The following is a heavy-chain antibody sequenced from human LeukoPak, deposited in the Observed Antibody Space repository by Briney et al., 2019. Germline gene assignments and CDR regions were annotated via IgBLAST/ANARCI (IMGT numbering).Heavy chain of an antibody. Sequence: PSETLSLTCTVSGGSVNTNSYNWGWIRQPPGKGLEWIGTIFYGGSTYYNPSLKSRVTISVDTSKNQFSLTLSSVTAADTAVYYCVAMIRGGLTPSDYWGQGTLVTVSS. CDR2: IFYGGST. J-gene: IGHJ4*02. CDR1: GGSVNTNSYN. D-gene: IGHD5-12*01. CDR3: VAMIRGGLTPSDY. V-gene: IGHV4-39*01.